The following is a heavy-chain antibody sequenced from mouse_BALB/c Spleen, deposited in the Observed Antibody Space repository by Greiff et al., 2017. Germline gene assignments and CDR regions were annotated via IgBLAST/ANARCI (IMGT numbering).Heavy chain of an antibody. J-gene: IGHJ4*01. Sequence: QVQLKESGPGLVAPSQSLSITCTVSGFSLTSYDISWIRQPPGKGLEWLGVIWTGGGTNYNSAFMSRLSISKDNSKSQVFLKMNSLQTDDTAIYYCVRDRGDYWGQGTSVTVSS. CDR3: VRDRGDY. CDR1: GFSLTSYD. CDR2: IWTGGGT. D-gene: IGHD3-3*01. V-gene: IGHV2-9-2*01.